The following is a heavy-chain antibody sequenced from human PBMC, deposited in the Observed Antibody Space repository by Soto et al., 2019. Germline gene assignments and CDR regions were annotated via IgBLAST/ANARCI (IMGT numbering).Heavy chain of an antibody. J-gene: IGHJ6*02. CDR1: GGSISSSSYY. CDR2: IYYSGST. Sequence: SETLSLTCTVSGGSISSSSYYWGWIRQPPGKGLEWIGSIYYSGSTYYNPSLKSRVTISVDTSKNQFSLKLSSVTAADTAVYYCARVDCSSTSCYRFVAPTYYYYGMDVWGQGTTVTVAS. D-gene: IGHD2-2*01. CDR3: ARVDCSSTSCYRFVAPTYYYYGMDV. V-gene: IGHV4-39*01.